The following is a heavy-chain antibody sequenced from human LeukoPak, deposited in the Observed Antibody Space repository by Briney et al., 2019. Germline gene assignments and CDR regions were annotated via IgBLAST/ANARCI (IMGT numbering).Heavy chain of an antibody. V-gene: IGHV3-53*01. CDR1: GFTVSSNY. J-gene: IGHJ6*02. CDR2: IYSGGGT. D-gene: IGHD6-13*01. CDR3: ARDRSPYSSSWIYYYYGMDV. Sequence: GGSLRLSCAASGFTVSSNYMSWVRQAPGKGLEWVSVIYSGGGTYYADSVKGRFTISRDNAKNTLYLQMNSLSAEDTAVYYCARDRSPYSSSWIYYYYGMDVWGQGTTVTVSS.